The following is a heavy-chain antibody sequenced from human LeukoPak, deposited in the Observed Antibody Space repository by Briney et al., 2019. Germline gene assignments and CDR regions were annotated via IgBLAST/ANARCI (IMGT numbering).Heavy chain of an antibody. CDR2: IYHSGST. V-gene: IGHV4-4*02. Sequence: SETLSLTCAVSGGSISSSNWWSWVRQPPGKGLEWIGEIYHSGSTNYNPSLKSRVTISVDKSKNQFSLKLSSVTAADTAVYYCARGLSSSWYGGGYYFDYWGQGTLVTVTS. CDR3: ARGLSSSWYGGGYYFDY. D-gene: IGHD6-13*01. CDR1: GGSISSSNW. J-gene: IGHJ4*02.